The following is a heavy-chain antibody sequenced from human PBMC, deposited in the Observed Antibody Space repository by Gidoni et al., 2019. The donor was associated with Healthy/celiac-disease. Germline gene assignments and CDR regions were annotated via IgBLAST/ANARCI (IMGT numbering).Heavy chain of an antibody. V-gene: IGHV4-34*01. CDR1: GGSFSGYY. CDR3: ARDSGYYDSSGYYPDDAFDI. Sequence: QVQLQQLGAGRLKPSETLSPTCAVSGGSFSGYYCSWIRQPPGKGLEWIGAINHSGSTNYNPSLKSRVTISVDTSKNQFSLKLSSVTAADTAVYYCARDSGYYDSSGYYPDDAFDIWGQGTMVTVSS. D-gene: IGHD3-22*01. CDR2: INHSGST. J-gene: IGHJ3*02.